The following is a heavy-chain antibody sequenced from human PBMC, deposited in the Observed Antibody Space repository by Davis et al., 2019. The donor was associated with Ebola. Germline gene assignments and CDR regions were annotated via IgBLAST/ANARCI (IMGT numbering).Heavy chain of an antibody. V-gene: IGHV3-66*01. CDR2: IYSGGSA. J-gene: IGHJ5*02. CDR3: AGFTVTTQPNWFDP. CDR1: GFTVSSNY. D-gene: IGHD4-11*01. Sequence: PGGSLRLSCAASGFTVSSNYMSWVRQAPGKGLEWVSVIYSGGSAYYADSVKGRFTISRDNSKNTLYLQMNSLRAEDTAVYYCAGFTVTTQPNWFDPWGQGTLVTVSS.